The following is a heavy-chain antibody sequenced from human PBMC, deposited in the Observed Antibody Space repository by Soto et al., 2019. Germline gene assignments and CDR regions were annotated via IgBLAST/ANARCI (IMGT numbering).Heavy chain of an antibody. CDR1: GESISSGGYY. V-gene: IGHV4-31*03. CDR3: ARHRYSYGVYYFDY. J-gene: IGHJ4*02. Sequence: SETLSLTCTVSGESISSGGYYWSWIRHHPGKGLEWIGYIYDSESAYYNPSLKSRVTISMDTSKNQFAMRLGSVTAADTAVYYCARHRYSYGVYYFDYWGQGTLVTVSS. CDR2: IYDSESA. D-gene: IGHD5-18*01.